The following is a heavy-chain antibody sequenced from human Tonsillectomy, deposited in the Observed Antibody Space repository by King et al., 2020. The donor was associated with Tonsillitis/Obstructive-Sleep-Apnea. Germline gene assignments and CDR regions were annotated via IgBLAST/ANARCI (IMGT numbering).Heavy chain of an antibody. CDR3: AREWYRYGMDV. V-gene: IGHV3-48*03. J-gene: IGHJ6*02. Sequence: VQLVESGGGLVQPGGSLRLSCAASGFTFSSYEMNWVRQAPGKGLKWVSYISSGGSTIYYADSVKGRFTISRDNAKNSLYLQMNSLRAEDTAVYYCAREWYRYGMDVWGQGTTVTVSS. CDR1: GFTFSSYE. CDR2: ISSGGSTI. D-gene: IGHD6-13*01.